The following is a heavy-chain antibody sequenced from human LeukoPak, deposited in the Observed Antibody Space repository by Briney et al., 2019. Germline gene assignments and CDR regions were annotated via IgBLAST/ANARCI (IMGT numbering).Heavy chain of an antibody. CDR2: LSPDGSNI. D-gene: IGHD5-12*01. CDR1: DFVFGRYW. J-gene: IGHJ2*01. Sequence: GGSLRLSCETSDFVFGRYWMNWVRRAPGKGLVWVSGLSPDGSNIRYADSVKGRFTVSRDNAKNTLYLQMNSLRAEDTAVYYCTRDNADGYNFRWYFDFWGRGTLVTVSS. V-gene: IGHV3-74*01. CDR3: TRDNADGYNFRWYFDF.